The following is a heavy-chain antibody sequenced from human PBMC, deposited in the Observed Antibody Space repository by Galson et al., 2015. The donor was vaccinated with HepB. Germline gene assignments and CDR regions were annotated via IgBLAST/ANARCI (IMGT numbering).Heavy chain of an antibody. D-gene: IGHD2-21*01. CDR2: ISGSSSDT. CDR1: GFTFSDHY. Sequence: SLRLSCAASGFTFSDHYMNWIRQAPGRGLEWVSYISGSSSDTNYADSVKGRFTISRDNARNSLFLQMNSLRAEDTAVYYCVRHGRLATNWGQGALVTVSS. V-gene: IGHV3-11*06. J-gene: IGHJ4*02. CDR3: VRHGRLATN.